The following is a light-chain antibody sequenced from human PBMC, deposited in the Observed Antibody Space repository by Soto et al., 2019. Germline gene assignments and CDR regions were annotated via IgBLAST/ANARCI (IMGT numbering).Light chain of an antibody. CDR3: QQSFSTPGT. CDR2: ATS. CDR1: QTIAVY. J-gene: IGKJ1*01. Sequence: DIQMTQSPSSLPASVGDRVTITCRASQTIAVYLNWYQQKQGKAPRLLIYATSSLQSGVPSRFRGRGSGTDFTLTISSLQTEDFETYYCQQSFSTPGTFGQGTKVDIK. V-gene: IGKV1-39*01.